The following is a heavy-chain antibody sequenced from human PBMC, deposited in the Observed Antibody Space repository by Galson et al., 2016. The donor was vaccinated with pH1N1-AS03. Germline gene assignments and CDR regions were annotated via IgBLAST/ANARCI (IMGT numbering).Heavy chain of an antibody. V-gene: IGHV3-53*01. CDR2: IYGGGDT. CDR1: GFTINNNY. CDR3: AREPWGSTQGEY. D-gene: IGHD3-16*01. J-gene: IGHJ4*02. Sequence: SLRLSCAASGFTINNNYMSWVRQAPGKGLEWVSVIYGGGDTFYADSVKDRFTISRDNSKNTVYLQMNSLRVEDTAVYYCAREPWGSTQGEYWGQGTLVTVSS.